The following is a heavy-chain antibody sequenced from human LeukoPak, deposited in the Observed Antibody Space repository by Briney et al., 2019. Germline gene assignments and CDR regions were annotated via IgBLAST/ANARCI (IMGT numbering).Heavy chain of an antibody. D-gene: IGHD6-6*01. CDR2: IHYTGST. Sequence: SETLSLTCSVSGGSISSLYWSWIRQPPGKGLEWIGYIHYTGSTNYNPSLKSRVTMFVDMSKNQFSLRLSSVTAADTAVYYCARHRAYSSSSPFDYWGQGTLVTVSS. V-gene: IGHV4-59*08. J-gene: IGHJ4*02. CDR3: ARHRAYSSSSPFDY. CDR1: GGSISSLY.